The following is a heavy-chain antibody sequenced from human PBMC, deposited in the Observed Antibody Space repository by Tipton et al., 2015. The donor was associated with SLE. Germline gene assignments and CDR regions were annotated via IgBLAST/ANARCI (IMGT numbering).Heavy chain of an antibody. CDR1: GYSISSGYY. Sequence: LRLSCAVSGYSISSGYYWGWIRQPPGKGLEWIGYMYHSGSTKYNPSLKSRVTISLGTSKNQVSLKLSSVTAADTAVYYCARGGVEEGLEEGDWFDSWGQGTLVTVSS. D-gene: IGHD1-1*01. CDR2: MYHSGST. V-gene: IGHV4-38-2*01. CDR3: ARGGVEEGLEEGDWFDS. J-gene: IGHJ5*01.